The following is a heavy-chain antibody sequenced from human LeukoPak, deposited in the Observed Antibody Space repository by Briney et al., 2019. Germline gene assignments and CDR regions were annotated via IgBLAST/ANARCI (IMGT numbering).Heavy chain of an antibody. V-gene: IGHV3-7*01. Sequence: GGSLRLPCAVYGFNFSSYWMSWVRQAPGKGPEWVANIKKDGSEKNYVDSVKGRFTISRDNAKNSLYLQMNSLRAEDTAVYYCATLDFLFDYWGQGTLVTVSS. CDR2: IKKDGSEK. D-gene: IGHD3/OR15-3a*01. CDR1: GFNFSSYW. CDR3: ATLDFLFDY. J-gene: IGHJ4*02.